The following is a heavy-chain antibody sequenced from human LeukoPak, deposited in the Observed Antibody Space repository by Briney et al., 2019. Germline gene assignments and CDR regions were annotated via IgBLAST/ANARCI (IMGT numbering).Heavy chain of an antibody. CDR3: ALYYYDSSDYYRFDY. CDR2: INRSGST. Sequence: SETLSLTCAVYGGSFSGYYWSWIRQPPGKGLEWIGEINRSGSTNYSPSLKSRVTISVDTSKKQFSLKLSSVTAADTAVYYCALYYYDSSDYYRFDYWGRGTLVTVSS. V-gene: IGHV4-34*01. CDR1: GGSFSGYY. J-gene: IGHJ4*02. D-gene: IGHD3-22*01.